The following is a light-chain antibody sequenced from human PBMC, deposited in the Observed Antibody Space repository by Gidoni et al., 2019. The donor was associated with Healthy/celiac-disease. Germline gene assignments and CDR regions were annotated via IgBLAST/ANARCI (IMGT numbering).Light chain of an antibody. CDR1: SSDVGGYNY. J-gene: IGLJ1*01. V-gene: IGLV2-14*01. CDR3: SSYTSSSTPHYV. Sequence: QSALTQPASVSGSPGQSITISCTGTSSDVGGYNYVPWSQQHPGKAPKLMIYDVSNRPSGVSNRFSGSKSGNTASLTISGLQAEDEADYYCSSYTSSSTPHYVFGTGTKVTVL. CDR2: DVS.